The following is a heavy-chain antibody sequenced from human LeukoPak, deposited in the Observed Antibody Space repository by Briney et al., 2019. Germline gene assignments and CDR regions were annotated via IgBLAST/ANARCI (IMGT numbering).Heavy chain of an antibody. CDR2: IYYSGST. CDR3: ARRGFDYYYYYYMDV. Sequence: PSETLSLTCTVSGGSISSSSYYGGWIRQPPGKGLEWIGSIYYSGSTYYNPSLKSRVTISVDTSKNQFSLKLSSVTAADTAVYYCARRGFDYYYYYYMDVWGKGTTVTVSS. V-gene: IGHV4-39*01. D-gene: IGHD3-10*01. CDR1: GGSISSSSYY. J-gene: IGHJ6*03.